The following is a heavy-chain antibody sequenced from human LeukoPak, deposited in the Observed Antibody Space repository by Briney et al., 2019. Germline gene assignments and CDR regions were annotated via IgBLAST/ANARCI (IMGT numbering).Heavy chain of an antibody. CDR1: GFTVSSTY. CDR3: ARSRHYCSGGSCYSSYYYYGMDV. D-gene: IGHD2-15*01. Sequence: GGSLRLSCAASGFTVSSTYVSWVRQAPGKGLEWVSVIYSGGSTYYADSVKGRFTISRDNSKNTLYPQMNSLRAEDTAVYYCARSRHYCSGGSCYSSYYYYGMDVWGQGTTVTVSS. V-gene: IGHV3-53*01. J-gene: IGHJ6*02. CDR2: IYSGGST.